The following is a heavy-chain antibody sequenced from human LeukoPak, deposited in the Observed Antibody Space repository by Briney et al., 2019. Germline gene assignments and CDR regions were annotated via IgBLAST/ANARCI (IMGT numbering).Heavy chain of an antibody. CDR3: AKEDWLGFDY. CDR1: GFTFSSYA. Sequence: GGSLRLSCAASGFTFSSYAMSWVRQAPGNGLEWVSVVSSSGGNTYNADSVKGRFTISRDNSKNTLYLQMNSLRAEDTAVYYCAKEDWLGFDYWGQGTLVTVSS. J-gene: IGHJ4*02. D-gene: IGHD3/OR15-3a*01. V-gene: IGHV3-23*01. CDR2: VSSSGGNT.